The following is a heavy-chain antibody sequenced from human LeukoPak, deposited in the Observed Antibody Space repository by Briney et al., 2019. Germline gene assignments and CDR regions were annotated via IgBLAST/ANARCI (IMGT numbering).Heavy chain of an antibody. Sequence: SETLSLTCAVYGGSFSGYYWSWIRQPPGKGPEWIGEINHSGSTNYNPSLKSRVTTSVDTSKNQFSLKLSSVTAADTAVYYCAGSSSWYVGDYWGQGTLVTVSS. CDR3: AGSSSWYVGDY. CDR1: GGSFSGYY. D-gene: IGHD6-13*01. V-gene: IGHV4-34*01. J-gene: IGHJ4*02. CDR2: INHSGST.